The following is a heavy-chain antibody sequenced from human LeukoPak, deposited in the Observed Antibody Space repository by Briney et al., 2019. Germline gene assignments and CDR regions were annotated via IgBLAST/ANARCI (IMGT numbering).Heavy chain of an antibody. V-gene: IGHV4-59*12. Sequence: SETLSLTCTVSGGSINNYHWSWIRQPPGKGLEWVGYIHYSGSTNYNPSLKSRVTISVDTSKNQFSLKLSSVTAADTAVYYCARGTPYCSSTSCYGDAFDIWGQGTMVTVSS. CDR3: ARGTPYCSSTSCYGDAFDI. J-gene: IGHJ3*02. D-gene: IGHD2-2*01. CDR2: IHYSGST. CDR1: GGSINNYH.